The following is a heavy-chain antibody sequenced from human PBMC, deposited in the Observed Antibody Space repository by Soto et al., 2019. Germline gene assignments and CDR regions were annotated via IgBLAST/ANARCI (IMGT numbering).Heavy chain of an antibody. D-gene: IGHD1-1*01. Sequence: GGSLRLSCAASGFTFSDYYVSWIRQAPGKGLEWVSYISSSSSYTNYADSVKGRFTISRDNAKNSLYLQMNSLRAEDTAVYYCARDFLNWTYWGQGTLVTVSS. V-gene: IGHV3-11*06. CDR1: GFTFSDYY. CDR3: ARDFLNWTY. J-gene: IGHJ4*02. CDR2: ISSSSSYT.